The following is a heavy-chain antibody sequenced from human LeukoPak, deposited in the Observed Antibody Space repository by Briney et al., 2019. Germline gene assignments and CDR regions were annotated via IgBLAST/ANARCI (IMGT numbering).Heavy chain of an antibody. Sequence: EASVKVSCKASGYTFTNYDINWVRQATGQGLEWMGWMNPHSGNAGYAQKFQGRVTFTRNTPINTAYMELSSLRSEDTAVYYCARSIAARYDGLDIWGQGTMVTVS. CDR2: MNPHSGNA. CDR3: ARSIAARYDGLDI. D-gene: IGHD6-6*01. CDR1: GYTFTNYD. V-gene: IGHV1-8*03. J-gene: IGHJ3*02.